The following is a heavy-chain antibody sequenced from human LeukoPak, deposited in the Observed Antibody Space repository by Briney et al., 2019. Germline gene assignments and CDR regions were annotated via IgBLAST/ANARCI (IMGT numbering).Heavy chain of an antibody. V-gene: IGHV3-30*03. J-gene: IGHJ3*02. CDR1: GFTFSSYS. D-gene: IGHD3-10*01. CDR2: ISYDGSKK. Sequence: PGGSLRLSCAASGFTFSSYSMNWVRQAPGKGLEWVAVISYDGSKKYYADSVKGRFTISRDNSKNTLYVQMNSLRAEDTAVYYCARDSRGPNYYGSGSYYKEAFDIWGQGTMVTVSS. CDR3: ARDSRGPNYYGSGSYYKEAFDI.